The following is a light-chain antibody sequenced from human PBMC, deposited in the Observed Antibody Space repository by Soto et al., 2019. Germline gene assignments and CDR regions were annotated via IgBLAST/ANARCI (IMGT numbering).Light chain of an antibody. Sequence: IQMTQSPSSLSASVGDRVTITCRASQGIGNELGWYQQRPGKAPKVLIYGASNLQSGVPSRFSGSASGTDFTLTISSLQPEDSATYYCLQDYTYPWTFRQGTKVEMK. J-gene: IGKJ1*01. CDR3: LQDYTYPWT. V-gene: IGKV1-6*01. CDR2: GAS. CDR1: QGIGNE.